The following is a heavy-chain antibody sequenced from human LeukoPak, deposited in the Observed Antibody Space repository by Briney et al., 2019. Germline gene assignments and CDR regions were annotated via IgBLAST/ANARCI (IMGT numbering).Heavy chain of an antibody. CDR3: ARGLDCRSTSCYLDN. Sequence: GGSLRLSCAASGFTFTKYWMTWVRQAPGKGLEWAANIKQDGSEKFYVDSVKGRFTISRDNAKNSLDLQINSLGAEDTVVYYCARGLDCRSTSCYLDNWGQETLVTVSS. V-gene: IGHV3-7*01. J-gene: IGHJ4*02. D-gene: IGHD2-2*01. CDR1: GFTFTKYW. CDR2: IKQDGSEK.